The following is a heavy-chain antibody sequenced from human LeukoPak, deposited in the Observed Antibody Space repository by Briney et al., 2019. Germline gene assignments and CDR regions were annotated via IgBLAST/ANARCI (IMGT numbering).Heavy chain of an antibody. CDR2: ISSSGSTI. Sequence: PGGSLRLSCAASGFTFSDYYMSWIRQAPGKGLEWVSYISSSGSTIYYADSVKGRFTISRDNAKNSLYLQMNSLRAEDTAVYYCARDRELPWFRELDAFDIWGQGTMVTVSS. CDR3: ARDRELPWFRELDAFDI. CDR1: GFTFSDYY. J-gene: IGHJ3*02. D-gene: IGHD3-10*01. V-gene: IGHV3-11*04.